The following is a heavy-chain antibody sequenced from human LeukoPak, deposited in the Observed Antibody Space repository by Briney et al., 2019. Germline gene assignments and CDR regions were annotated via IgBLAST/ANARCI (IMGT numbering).Heavy chain of an antibody. CDR3: ARYALYGGEYGMDV. Sequence: GGSLRLSCAASGFTFSSYEMNWVRQAPGKGLEWVSYISSSGSTIYYADSVKGRFTISRDNAKNSLYLQMNSLRAEDTAVYYCARYALYGGEYGMDVWGQGTTVTVSS. CDR1: GFTFSSYE. D-gene: IGHD4-23*01. J-gene: IGHJ6*02. CDR2: ISSSGSTI. V-gene: IGHV3-48*03.